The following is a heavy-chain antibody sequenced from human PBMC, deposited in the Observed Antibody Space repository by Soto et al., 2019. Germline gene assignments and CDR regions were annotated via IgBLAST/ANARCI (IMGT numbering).Heavy chain of an antibody. D-gene: IGHD3-16*02. V-gene: IGHV4-4*02. CDR3: ARTRNDYIWGSYRPLAWFDP. J-gene: IGHJ5*02. CDR1: SGSISSSSW. Sequence: SETLSLTCAVSSGSISSSSWWSWVRQPPGKGLEWIGEIYHSGSTNYNPSLKSRVTISVDKSKNQFSLKLSSVTAADTAVYYCARTRNDYIWGSYRPLAWFDPWGQGTLVTVSS. CDR2: IYHSGST.